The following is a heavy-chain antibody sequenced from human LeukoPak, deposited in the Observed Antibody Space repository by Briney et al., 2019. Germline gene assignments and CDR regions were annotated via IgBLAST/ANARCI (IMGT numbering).Heavy chain of an antibody. CDR3: ATRLSCNFDY. J-gene: IGHJ4*02. V-gene: IGHV3-23*01. CDR2: IRCGGNR. Sequence: AGSLRLSCAASGVTFSSYAMNWVRQAPGKGLEWVAAIRCGGNRYYADSVKGRFTISRDTSKNTLYLQMNSLRAEDTAVYYCATRLSCNFDYWGQGTLVTVSS. CDR1: GVTFSSYA. D-gene: IGHD2-15*01.